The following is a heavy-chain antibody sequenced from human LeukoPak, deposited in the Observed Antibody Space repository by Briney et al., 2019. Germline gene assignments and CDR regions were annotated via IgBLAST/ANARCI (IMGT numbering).Heavy chain of an antibody. V-gene: IGHV3-7*01. J-gene: IGHJ5*02. CDR1: GSIFSAYW. CDR3: VRLMTDGLPIDP. CDR2: IKQDESEK. Sequence: GGSLRLSCAASGSIFSAYWMSWVRQAPGKGLGWVANIKQDESEKNYVDSVKGRLTVSRDNAKNSLYLQMHSLRAEDTAVYYCVRLMTDGLPIDPWGQGTLVTVSS. D-gene: IGHD2-21*01.